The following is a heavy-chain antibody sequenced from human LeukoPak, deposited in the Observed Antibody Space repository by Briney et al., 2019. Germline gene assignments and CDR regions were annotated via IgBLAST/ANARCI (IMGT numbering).Heavy chain of an antibody. V-gene: IGHV1-3*01. CDR1: GGTFSSYA. D-gene: IGHD1-1*01. J-gene: IGHJ4*02. CDR2: INAGNGNT. CDR3: ARDYWNRDVRYFDY. Sequence: GASVKVSCKASGGTFSSYAISWVRQAPGQRLEWMGWINAGNGNTKYSQKFQGRVTITRDTSASTAYVELSSLRSEDTAVYYCARDYWNRDVRYFDYWGQGTLVTVSS.